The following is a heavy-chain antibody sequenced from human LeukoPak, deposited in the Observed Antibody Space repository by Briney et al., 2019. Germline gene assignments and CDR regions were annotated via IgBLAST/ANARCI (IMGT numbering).Heavy chain of an antibody. V-gene: IGHV1-8*03. CDR3: ARSYYDFWSGYRTGDGAFDI. CDR2: MNPNSGNT. Sequence: EASVKVSCKASGYTFTSYDINWVRQAPGQRLEWMGWMNPNSGNTGYAQKFQGRVTITRNTSISTAYMELSSLRSEDTAVYYCARSYYDFWSGYRTGDGAFDIWGQGTMVTVSS. CDR1: GYTFTSYD. J-gene: IGHJ3*02. D-gene: IGHD3-3*01.